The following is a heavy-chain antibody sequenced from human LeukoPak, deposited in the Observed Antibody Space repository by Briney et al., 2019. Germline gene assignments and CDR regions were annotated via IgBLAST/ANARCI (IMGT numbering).Heavy chain of an antibody. Sequence: GGSLRLSCAASGFTFSDYYMSWIRQAPGKGLEWVSRINSDGSSTAYADSVKGRFTISRDNAKTMLYLQMNSLRADDTAMYYCARAIGLDFDFWGQGTLVTVSS. J-gene: IGHJ4*02. V-gene: IGHV3-74*01. CDR3: ARAIGLDFDF. CDR2: INSDGSST. D-gene: IGHD2/OR15-2a*01. CDR1: GFTFSDYY.